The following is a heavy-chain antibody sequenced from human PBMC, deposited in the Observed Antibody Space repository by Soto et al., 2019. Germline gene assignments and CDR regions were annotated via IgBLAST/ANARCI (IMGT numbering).Heavy chain of an antibody. CDR2: ISGSGGST. J-gene: IGHJ4*02. D-gene: IGHD6-13*01. CDR3: GKEGVAGTFGYLDY. V-gene: IGHV3-23*01. Sequence: EVQLLESGGGLVQPGGSLRLSCAASGFSFSSYAMSWVRQAPGKGLEWVSVISGSGGSTYYADSVKGRFTVSRDNSKDTLYLQMNGLGAEDTAIYYRGKEGVAGTFGYLDYWGQGTLVSVSS. CDR1: GFSFSSYA.